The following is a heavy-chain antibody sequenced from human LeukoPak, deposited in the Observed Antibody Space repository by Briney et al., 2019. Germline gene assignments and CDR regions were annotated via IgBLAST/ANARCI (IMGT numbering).Heavy chain of an antibody. CDR2: ISYSGST. Sequence: SETLSLTCTVSGGSVNSGTYYWSWIRQPPGKGLEWIGYISYSGSTNYNPSLKSRVTISVDTSKDQFSLKLSSVTAADTAVYYCARGGRWLQFNYWGQGTLVTVSS. V-gene: IGHV4-61*01. CDR3: ARGGRWLQFNY. CDR1: GGSVNSGTYY. J-gene: IGHJ4*02. D-gene: IGHD5-24*01.